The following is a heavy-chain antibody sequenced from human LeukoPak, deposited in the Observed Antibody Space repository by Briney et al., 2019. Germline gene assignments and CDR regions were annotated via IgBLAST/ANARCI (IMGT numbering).Heavy chain of an antibody. J-gene: IGHJ4*02. CDR1: GFTFSSYW. CDR2: INSDGSST. Sequence: GGSLRLSCAASGFTFSSYWMHWVRQAPGKGLVWVSRINSDGSSTSYADSVKGRFTISRDNAKNTLYLQMNSLRVEDTAVYYCAKLLGSVTTYDYWGQGTLVTVSS. V-gene: IGHV3-74*01. CDR3: AKLLGSVTTYDY. D-gene: IGHD4-11*01.